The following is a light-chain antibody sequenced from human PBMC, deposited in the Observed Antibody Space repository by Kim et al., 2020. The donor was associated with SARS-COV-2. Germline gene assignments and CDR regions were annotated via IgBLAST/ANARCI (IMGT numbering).Light chain of an antibody. CDR2: GAS. Sequence: WSPGEGATLSGRASQGISSNVVWTQSKPGQAPRLLIYGASSRATGIPDRFSGSGSGTGFTLTINRLEPEDFAVYYCHQYAGAPWTLGQGTKVEIK. CDR1: QGISSN. V-gene: IGKV3-20*01. J-gene: IGKJ1*01. CDR3: HQYAGAPWT.